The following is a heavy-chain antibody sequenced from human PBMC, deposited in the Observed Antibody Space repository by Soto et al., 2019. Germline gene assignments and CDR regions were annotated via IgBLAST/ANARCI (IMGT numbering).Heavy chain of an antibody. CDR1: GFVFKDSS. CDR2: IRDRAYNYAT. J-gene: IGHJ4*02. Sequence: EVLLVESGGGLVQPGGSLKLSCAASGFVFKDSSIHWVRQASGKGLEWIGRIRDRAYNYATAYAASAKGRFTISRDDSNNMAYLQMNGLETEDTAIYYCTRLISAAQDYWGQGTLVTVSS. D-gene: IGHD3-10*01. V-gene: IGHV3-73*01. CDR3: TRLISAAQDY.